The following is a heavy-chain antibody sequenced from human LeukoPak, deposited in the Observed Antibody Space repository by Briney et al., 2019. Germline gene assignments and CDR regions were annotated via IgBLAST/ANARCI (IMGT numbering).Heavy chain of an antibody. CDR1: GDSISNGGYY. V-gene: IGHV4-31*03. CDR3: ARDGYGGSLGWYFDL. CDR2: IYYSGNI. J-gene: IGHJ2*01. Sequence: SETLSLTCTVSGDSISNGGYYWSWIRQHPGKSLEWIGYIYYSGNIYYNPSLKSRVTISVDTSKNQISLKLTSVTAADTAVYYCARDGYGGSLGWYFDLWGRGTLVTVSS. D-gene: IGHD2-15*01.